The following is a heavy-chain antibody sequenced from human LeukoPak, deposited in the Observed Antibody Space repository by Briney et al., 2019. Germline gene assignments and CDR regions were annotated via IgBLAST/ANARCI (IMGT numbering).Heavy chain of an antibody. V-gene: IGHV1-2*06. CDR1: GSTFSSYD. D-gene: IGHD6-19*01. CDR3: ARAGSSGWYWGRAFDI. Sequence: ASVKVSCKASGSTFSSYDINWVRQAPGQGLEWMGRINPNSGGTNYAQKFQGRVTMTRDTSISTAYMELSRLRSDNTAVYYCARAGSSGWYWGRAFDIWGQGTMVTVSS. J-gene: IGHJ3*02. CDR2: INPNSGGT.